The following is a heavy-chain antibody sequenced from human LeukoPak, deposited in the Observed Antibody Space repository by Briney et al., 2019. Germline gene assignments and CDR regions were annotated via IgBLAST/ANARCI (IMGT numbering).Heavy chain of an antibody. Sequence: PSETLSLTCNVSGGSISSSSYYWGWIRQPPGKGLEWIGNIYYSGSTYYNKSLKSRVTISVDTSKNQFSLNLTSVTAADTAVYYCAGYYCYYYYMDVWGRGTTVTVSS. CDR2: IYYSGST. CDR1: GGSISSSSYY. V-gene: IGHV4-39*01. J-gene: IGHJ6*03. CDR3: AGYYCYYYYMDV.